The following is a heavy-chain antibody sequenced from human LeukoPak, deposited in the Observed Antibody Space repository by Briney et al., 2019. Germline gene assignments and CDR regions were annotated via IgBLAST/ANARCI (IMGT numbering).Heavy chain of an antibody. J-gene: IGHJ4*02. V-gene: IGHV3-33*01. D-gene: IGHD4-23*01. CDR1: GFSFSTYA. CDR3: VGYGGNSF. Sequence: GGSLRLSCAASGFSFSTYAMHWVRQAPGKGLDWVAMIWSDASNQYYADSVKGRFTISRDNSKNTLYLQLNSLRAEDTAVYYCVGYGGNSFWGQGTLVTVSS. CDR2: IWSDASNQ.